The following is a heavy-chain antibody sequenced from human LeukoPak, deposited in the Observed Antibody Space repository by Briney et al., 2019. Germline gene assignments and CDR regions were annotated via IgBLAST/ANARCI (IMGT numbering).Heavy chain of an antibody. J-gene: IGHJ4*02. CDR2: IYHSGST. CDR1: GYSISSGYY. V-gene: IGHV4-38-2*02. CDR3: ARDRRWLPLRRMYSGIDY. Sequence: SETLSLTCTVSGYSISSGYYWGWIRQPPGKGLEWIGSIYHSGSTYYNPSLKSRVTISVDTSKNQFSLKLSSVTAADTAVYYCARDRRWLPLRRMYSGIDYWGQGTLVTVSS. D-gene: IGHD5-24*01.